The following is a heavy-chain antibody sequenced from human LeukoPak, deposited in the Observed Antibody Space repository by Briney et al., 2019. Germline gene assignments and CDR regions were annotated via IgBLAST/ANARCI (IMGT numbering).Heavy chain of an antibody. CDR3: AKDRRYCSSTSCWTPFDY. V-gene: IGHV3-23*01. D-gene: IGHD2-2*01. CDR1: GFTFSTYG. CDR2: ISGSGGST. J-gene: IGHJ4*02. Sequence: GGSLRLSCAASGFTFSTYGMHWVRQAPGKGLEWVSAISGSGGSTYYADSVKGRFTISRDNSKNTLYLQMNSLRAEDTAVYYCAKDRRYCSSTSCWTPFDYWGQGTLVTVSS.